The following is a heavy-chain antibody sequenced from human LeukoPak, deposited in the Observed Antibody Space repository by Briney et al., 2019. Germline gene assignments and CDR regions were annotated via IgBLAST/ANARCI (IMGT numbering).Heavy chain of an antibody. CDR2: IIPIFGTA. CDR1: GGSFSSYA. J-gene: IGHJ4*02. CDR3: ASQEAARGAPADC. V-gene: IGHV1-69*05. Sequence: GASVKVSCKASGGSFSSYAISWVRQAPGQGLEWMGGIIPIFGTANYAQKFQGRVTITTDESTSTAYMELRSLRSDDTAVYYCASQEAARGAPADCWGQGTLVTVSS. D-gene: IGHD2-15*01.